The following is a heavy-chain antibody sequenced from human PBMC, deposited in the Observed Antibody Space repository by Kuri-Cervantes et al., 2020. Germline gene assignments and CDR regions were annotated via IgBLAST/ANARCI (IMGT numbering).Heavy chain of an antibody. V-gene: IGHV4-34*01. CDR2: INHSGST. Sequence: SQTLSLTCAVYGGSFSGYYWSWIRQPPGKGLEWIGEINHSGSTNYNASLKSRVTISVDTSKNQFSLNLSSVTASDTAVYYCARDRREVVSSTPGYDWGQGTLVTVSS. CDR3: ARDRREVVSSTPGYD. CDR1: GGSFSGYY. D-gene: IGHD2-15*01. J-gene: IGHJ4*02.